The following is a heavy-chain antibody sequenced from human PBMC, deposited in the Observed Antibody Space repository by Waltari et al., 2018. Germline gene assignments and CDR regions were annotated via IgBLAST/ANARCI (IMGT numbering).Heavy chain of an antibody. D-gene: IGHD3-3*01. CDR1: GYTFTDYY. Sequence: EVQLVQSGAEVKKPGATVKISCKASGYTFTDYYMHWVQQAPGKGLEWMGRVDPEDGETIYAEKFQGRVTRTADTSTDTAYMELSSLRSEDTAVYYCATDVWSGYQAGYYYYYMDVWGKGTTVTVSS. V-gene: IGHV1-69-2*01. CDR3: ATDVWSGYQAGYYYYYMDV. J-gene: IGHJ6*03. CDR2: VDPEDGET.